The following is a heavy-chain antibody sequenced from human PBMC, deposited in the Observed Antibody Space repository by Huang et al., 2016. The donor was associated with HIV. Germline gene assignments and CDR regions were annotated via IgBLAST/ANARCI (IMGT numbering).Heavy chain of an antibody. J-gene: IGHJ4*02. Sequence: EVQLVQSGAEVKKPGESLKISCKGSGYSFTTYWIGWVRQMPGQGLEWMGIIYPGDSDTRYSPSVQGQVTISVDKSISTAYLQWSSLKASDTAMYYCARASTVTTFSLDYWGQGTLVTVSS. CDR1: GYSFTTYW. V-gene: IGHV5-51*03. CDR3: ARASTVTTFSLDY. D-gene: IGHD4-17*01. CDR2: IYPGDSDT.